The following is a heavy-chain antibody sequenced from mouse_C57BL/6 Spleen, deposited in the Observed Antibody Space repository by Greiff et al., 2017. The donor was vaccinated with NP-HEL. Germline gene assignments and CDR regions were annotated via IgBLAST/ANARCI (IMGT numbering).Heavy chain of an antibody. CDR2: IHPETGGT. CDR3: RGDYGALGY. V-gene: IGHV1-15*01. CDR1: GYTFTDYE. Sequence: LVESGAELVRPGASVTLSCKASGYTFTDYEMHWVKQTPVHGLEWIGAIHPETGGTTYNQKFKGKAILTADKSSSTAYMQLRSLTSEDSAVDYCRGDYGALGYWGNGPSVTAS. J-gene: IGHJ4*01.